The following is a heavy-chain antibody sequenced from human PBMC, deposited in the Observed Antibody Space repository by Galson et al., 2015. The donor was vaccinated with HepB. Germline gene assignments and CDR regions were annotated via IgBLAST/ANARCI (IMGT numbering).Heavy chain of an antibody. J-gene: IGHJ4*02. CDR2: IGGSGSST. Sequence: SLRLSCAASGFTFRAYSINWVRQAPGKGLEWVSYIGGSGSSTYYADSVKGRFTISRDNAKNSLYLQMNSLRDEDTAVYYCARAGDSSGYSKFFFDYWGQGALVTVSS. CDR3: ARAGDSSGYSKFFFDY. D-gene: IGHD3-22*01. CDR1: GFTFRAYS. V-gene: IGHV3-48*02.